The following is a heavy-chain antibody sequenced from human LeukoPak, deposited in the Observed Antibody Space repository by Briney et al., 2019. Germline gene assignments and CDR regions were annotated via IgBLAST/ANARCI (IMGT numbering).Heavy chain of an antibody. D-gene: IGHD6-13*01. CDR1: GYTFTSYA. CDR3: ARTLLTYSSPRYFDY. V-gene: IGHV7-4-1*02. CDR2: INTNTGNP. J-gene: IGHJ4*02. Sequence: ASVKVSCKASGYTFTSYAMNWVRQAPGQGLEWMGWINTNTGNPTYAQGFTGRFVFSLDTFVSTAYLQISSLKAEDTAVYYCARTLLTYSSPRYFDYWGQGTLVTVSS.